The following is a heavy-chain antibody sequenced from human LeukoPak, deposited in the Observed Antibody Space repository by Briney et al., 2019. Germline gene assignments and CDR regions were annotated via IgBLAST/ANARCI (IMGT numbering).Heavy chain of an antibody. CDR2: VSTNGDVT. CDR1: GLTLNSHS. CDR3: AKLSLTGRSQAADY. V-gene: IGHV3-23*01. Sequence: GGCLRLSCVASGLTLNSHSTSWVRQAPGMGLEWVSVVSTNGDVTFYADSVKGRFTISRDNSKNTLFLQMNSLRAEDTAVYYCAKLSLTGRSQAADYWGQGTLVTVSS. D-gene: IGHD2-15*01. J-gene: IGHJ4*02.